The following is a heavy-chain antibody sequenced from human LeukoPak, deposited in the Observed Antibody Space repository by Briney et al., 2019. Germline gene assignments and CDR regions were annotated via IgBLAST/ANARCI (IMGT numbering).Heavy chain of an antibody. V-gene: IGHV3-33*01. CDR3: ARDPSYCSSTSCYMYYYYGMDV. Sequence: QPGGSLRLSCAASGFTFSSYGMHWVRQAPGKGLEWVAVIWYDGSNKYYADSVKGRFTISRDNSKNTLYLQMNSLRAEDTAVYYCARDPSYCSSTSCYMYYYYGMDVWGQGTTVTVSS. D-gene: IGHD2-2*02. CDR2: IWYDGSNK. CDR1: GFTFSSYG. J-gene: IGHJ6*02.